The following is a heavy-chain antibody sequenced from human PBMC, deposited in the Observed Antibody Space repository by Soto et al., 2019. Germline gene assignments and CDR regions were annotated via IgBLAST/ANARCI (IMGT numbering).Heavy chain of an antibody. Sequence: SVKVSCKASGGTFSSYAISWVRQAPGQGLEWMGGIIPIFGTANYAQKFQGRVTITADESTSTAYMELSSLRSEDTAVYYCAKRPHSDNKWDMPYWGQGTLVTVSS. V-gene: IGHV1-69*13. J-gene: IGHJ4*02. CDR1: GGTFSSYA. CDR2: IIPIFGTA. D-gene: IGHD1-20*01. CDR3: AKRPHSDNKWDMPY.